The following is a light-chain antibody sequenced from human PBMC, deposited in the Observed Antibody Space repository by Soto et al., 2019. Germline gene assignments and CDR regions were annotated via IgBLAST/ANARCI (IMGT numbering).Light chain of an antibody. CDR3: QHYVSSPMYT. CDR1: QSVSSSY. V-gene: IGKV3-20*01. Sequence: EIVLTQSPGTLSLSPGERATLSCRASQSVSSSYLAWYQQKPGQAPRLLIYGASNRAAGIPDRFSGSGSGTDFTLTISRLEPEDFAVYYCQHYVSSPMYTFGQGTKLEIK. CDR2: GAS. J-gene: IGKJ2*01.